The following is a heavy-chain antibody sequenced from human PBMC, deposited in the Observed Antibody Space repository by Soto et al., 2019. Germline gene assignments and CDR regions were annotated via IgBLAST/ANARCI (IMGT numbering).Heavy chain of an antibody. V-gene: IGHV1-69*02. CDR1: GGTFSTYS. D-gene: IGHD2-21*01. J-gene: IGHJ3*02. CDR2: ISPMLGVR. Sequence: QVQLVQSGAEVKKPGSSVKVSCKDSGGTFSTYSMFWVRQAPGQGLEWMERISPMLGVRNYAQRFQDRVTITADKSTATVHMELSSLRSEDTALYYCTIGSWSGEVFDIWGQGTMVTVSS. CDR3: TIGSWSGEVFDI.